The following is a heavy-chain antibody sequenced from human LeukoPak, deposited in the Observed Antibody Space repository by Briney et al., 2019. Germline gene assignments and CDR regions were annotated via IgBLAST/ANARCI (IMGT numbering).Heavy chain of an antibody. V-gene: IGHV3-66*01. CDR3: ARVRIGDYGDRYIDY. D-gene: IGHD4-17*01. Sequence: SGGSLRLSCAASGFTVSSNYMSWVRQAPGKGLEWVSVIYSGGSTYYADSVKGRFTISRDNSKNTLYLQMNSLRAEDTAVYYCARVRIGDYGDRYIDYWGQGTLVTVSS. J-gene: IGHJ4*02. CDR1: GFTVSSNY. CDR2: IYSGGST.